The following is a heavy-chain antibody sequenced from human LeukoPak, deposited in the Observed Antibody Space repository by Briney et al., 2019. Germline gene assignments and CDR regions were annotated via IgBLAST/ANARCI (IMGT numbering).Heavy chain of an antibody. CDR1: GFTVSSNY. Sequence: GGSLRLSCAASGFTVSSNYMTWIRQAPGKGLEWVSYITSGATTYYADSVKGRFTISRDNAKTSLYLQMNSLRAEDTAVYYCARDLGPHSSSPNSGAFDIWGQGTMVTVSS. CDR3: ARDLGPHSSSPNSGAFDI. D-gene: IGHD6-6*01. CDR2: ITSGATT. V-gene: IGHV3-11*04. J-gene: IGHJ3*02.